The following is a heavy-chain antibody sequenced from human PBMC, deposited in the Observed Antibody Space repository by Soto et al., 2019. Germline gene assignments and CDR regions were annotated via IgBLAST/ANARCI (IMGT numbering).Heavy chain of an antibody. V-gene: IGHV4-59*01. D-gene: IGHD5-12*01. CDR3: ARASWLRGSFYGMDV. J-gene: IGHJ6*02. Sequence: QVQPQESGPGLVKPSETLSLTCTVSGGSMSSYYWSWIRQPPGKGLEWIGYIYYSGSTNYNPSLKSRVTISIEMSKNQFSLKLSSVTAADTAVYYCARASWLRGSFYGMDVWGQGTTVTVSS. CDR1: GGSMSSYY. CDR2: IYYSGST.